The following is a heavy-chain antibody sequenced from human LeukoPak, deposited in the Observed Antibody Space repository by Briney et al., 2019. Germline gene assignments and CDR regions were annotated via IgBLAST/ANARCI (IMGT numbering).Heavy chain of an antibody. CDR3: ASMGDDYGDYRYFDY. D-gene: IGHD4-17*01. CDR2: ISVSGGTT. CDR1: GFTFSNYA. V-gene: IGHV3-23*01. J-gene: IGHJ4*02. Sequence: PGGSLRLSCAASGFTFSNYALSWVRQAPGKGLEWVSGISVSGGTTYYADFVKGRFSISRDNSKNTLYLQMNSLRAEDTAVYYCASMGDDYGDYRYFDYWGQGTLVTVSS.